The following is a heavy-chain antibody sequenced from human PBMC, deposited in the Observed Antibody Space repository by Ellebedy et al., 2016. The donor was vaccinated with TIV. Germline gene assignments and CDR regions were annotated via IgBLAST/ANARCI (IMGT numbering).Heavy chain of an antibody. Sequence: GESLKISXAASGFNFGIYWMSWVRQAPGKGMEWVSNIKKDGSEKYYVDSVKGRFTVSRDNAMNFLYLQMNSLRAEDTAVYYCARLPGSGVLPGPFDTWGQGTLVTVSS. CDR2: IKKDGSEK. D-gene: IGHD1-26*01. J-gene: IGHJ5*02. V-gene: IGHV3-7*01. CDR1: GFNFGIYW. CDR3: ARLPGSGVLPGPFDT.